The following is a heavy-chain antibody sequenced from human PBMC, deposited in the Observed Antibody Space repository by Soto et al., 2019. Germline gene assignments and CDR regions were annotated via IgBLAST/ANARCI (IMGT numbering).Heavy chain of an antibody. J-gene: IGHJ3*01. CDR3: ARGRGVAGEEDAFDF. D-gene: IGHD6-19*01. CDR2: ISYDGSNK. CDR1: GFTFSSYA. Sequence: QVQLVESGGGVVQPGRSLRLSCAASGFTFSSYAMHWVRQAPGKGLEWVAVISYDGSNKYYADSVKGRFTISRDNSKNTLYLQMNSLRAEDTAEYYCARGRGVAGEEDAFDFWGQGTMVTVSS. V-gene: IGHV3-30-3*01.